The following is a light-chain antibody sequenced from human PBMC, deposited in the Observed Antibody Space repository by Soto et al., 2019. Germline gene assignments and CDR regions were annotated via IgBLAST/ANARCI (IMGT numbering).Light chain of an antibody. CDR2: GAS. Sequence: IVLTQSPGTLSLSPGERAPLSCRASQTVRTNYLAWFQHKPGQAPRLLIYGASSRATGIPDRFSGRGSGKDFTLTINRLEPEDFAVYFCLQYSGSPLTFGGGTKVEIK. CDR3: LQYSGSPLT. J-gene: IGKJ4*01. CDR1: QTVRTNY. V-gene: IGKV3-20*01.